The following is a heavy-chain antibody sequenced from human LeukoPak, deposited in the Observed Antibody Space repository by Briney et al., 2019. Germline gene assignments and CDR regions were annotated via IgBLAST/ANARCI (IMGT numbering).Heavy chain of an antibody. CDR3: AKGGTVAFDY. Sequence: SETLSLTCTVSGASITSYYWSWIRQSPGKGLEWIGCTYNSDTTSYNPSLKSRPTISVDTSKKQFSLKLSSVTAADTAVYYCAKGGTVAFDYWGQGTLVTVSS. CDR1: GASITSYY. D-gene: IGHD4-23*01. CDR2: TYNSDTT. J-gene: IGHJ4*02. V-gene: IGHV4-59*01.